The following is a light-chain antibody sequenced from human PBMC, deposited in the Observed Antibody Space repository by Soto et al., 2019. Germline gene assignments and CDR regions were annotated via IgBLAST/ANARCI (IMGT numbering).Light chain of an antibody. Sequence: QSVLTQPPSVSGSPGQSVTISCTGTSTDFVGYNRVSWYQQPPGTAPKLMIYEVSKRPSGVPDRFSGSKSGNTASLTISGLLAEDEADYYCSSYTSSSTYVFGTGTKVTVL. J-gene: IGLJ1*01. CDR2: EVS. CDR3: SSYTSSSTYV. V-gene: IGLV2-18*02. CDR1: STDFVGYNR.